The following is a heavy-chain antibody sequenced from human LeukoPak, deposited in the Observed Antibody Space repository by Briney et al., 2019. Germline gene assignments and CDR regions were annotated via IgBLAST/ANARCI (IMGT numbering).Heavy chain of an antibody. Sequence: SQTLSLTCTVSGGSISSGGYYWSWIRQHPGKGLEWIGYIYYSGSTYYNPSLKSRVTISVDTSKNQFSLKLSSVTAADTAVYYCARDERFDDYGMDVWGQGTTVTVSS. CDR2: IYYSGST. D-gene: IGHD3-10*01. CDR3: ARDERFDDYGMDV. V-gene: IGHV4-31*03. J-gene: IGHJ6*02. CDR1: GGSISSGGYY.